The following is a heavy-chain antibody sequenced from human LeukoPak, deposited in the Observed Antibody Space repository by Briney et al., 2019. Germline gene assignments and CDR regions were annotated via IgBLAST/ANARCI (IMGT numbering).Heavy chain of an antibody. D-gene: IGHD2-15*01. CDR1: GYIFTGYY. J-gene: IGHJ5*02. V-gene: IGHV1-2*02. CDR2: INPNSGGA. CDR3: ARGPPEYCSGGSCYSGRNWFDP. Sequence: ASVKVSCKASGYIFTGYYMHWVRQAPGQGLEWMGWINPNSGGADYAQKFQGRVTMTRDTSISTAYMALSRPRSDDTAVYYCARGPPEYCSGGSCYSGRNWFDPWGQGALVTVSS.